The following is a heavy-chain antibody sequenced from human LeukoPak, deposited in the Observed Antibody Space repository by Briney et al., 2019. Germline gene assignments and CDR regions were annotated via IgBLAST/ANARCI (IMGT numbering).Heavy chain of an antibody. CDR3: AKVLYRVTCFDY. J-gene: IGHJ4*02. V-gene: IGHV3-23*01. CDR2: ISGSGGST. Sequence: GGSLRLSCVASGFTFSTYTMGWVRQAPGKGLEWVSSISGSGGSTYYADSVKGRFTISRDNSKNTLYLQMNSLRAEDTAVYSCAKVLYRVTCFDYWGQGTLVTVSS. CDR1: GFTFSTYT. D-gene: IGHD3-16*02.